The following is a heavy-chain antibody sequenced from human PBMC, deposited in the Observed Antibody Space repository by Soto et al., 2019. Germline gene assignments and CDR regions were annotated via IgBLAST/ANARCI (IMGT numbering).Heavy chain of an antibody. CDR3: ARGDVVVPAAIWFDP. CDR1: GDSVSSDNYY. Sequence: SETLSLTCTVSGDSVSSDNYYWSWIRQPPGKGLEWIGYIYYSGSTNYNPSLKSRVTISVDTSKNQFSLKLSSVTAADTAVYYCARGDVVVPAAIWFDPWGQGTLVTVSS. CDR2: IYYSGST. D-gene: IGHD2-2*01. V-gene: IGHV4-61*01. J-gene: IGHJ5*02.